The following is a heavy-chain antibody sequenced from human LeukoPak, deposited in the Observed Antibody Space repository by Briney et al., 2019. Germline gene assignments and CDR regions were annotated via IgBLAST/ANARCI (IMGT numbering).Heavy chain of an antibody. J-gene: IGHJ3*02. CDR2: ISGTGDYT. V-gene: IGHV3-23*01. D-gene: IGHD1-26*01. CDR3: AKLGGIYSDAFDI. Sequence: GGSLRLSCAASGLTSSTYAMSWVRQAPGKGLEWVSAISGTGDYTYYTDSVQGRFTISRDNSKNTLYLQMNGLTADDTAVYFCAKLGGIYSDAFDIWGQGTMVTVSS. CDR1: GLTSSTYA.